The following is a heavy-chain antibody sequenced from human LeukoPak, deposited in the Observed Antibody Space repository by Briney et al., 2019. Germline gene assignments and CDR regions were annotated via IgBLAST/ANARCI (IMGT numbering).Heavy chain of an antibody. Sequence: PSQTLSLTCAISGDSVSSNSAVWNWIRQSPSRGLEWLGRTYYRSQWYNDYAVSVKSRITINPDTSKNQFSLQRNSVTPDDTAVYYCARGVAIIRGIRNHFDYWGQGTLVTVSS. CDR3: ARGVAIIRGIRNHFDY. D-gene: IGHD3-10*01. CDR1: GDSVSSNSAV. V-gene: IGHV6-1*01. CDR2: TYYRSQWYN. J-gene: IGHJ4*02.